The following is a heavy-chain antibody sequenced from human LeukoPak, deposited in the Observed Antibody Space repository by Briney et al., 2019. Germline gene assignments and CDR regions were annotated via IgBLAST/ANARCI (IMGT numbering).Heavy chain of an antibody. Sequence: GGSLRLSCAASGFTFSDYGMHWVRQAPGKGLEWVSNIWYDGSNKFYADSVKGRFTISRDNSKNMLYLQMDSLRAEDTAVYYCASKSSPTGGYWGQGTLVTVSS. V-gene: IGHV3-33*01. CDR1: GFTFSDYG. D-gene: IGHD2-2*01. CDR2: IWYDGSNK. J-gene: IGHJ4*02. CDR3: ASKSSPTGGY.